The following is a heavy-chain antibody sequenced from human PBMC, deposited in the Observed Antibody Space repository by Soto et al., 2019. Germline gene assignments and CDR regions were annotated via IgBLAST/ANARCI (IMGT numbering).Heavy chain of an antibody. V-gene: IGHV4-59*12. CDR1: GDPLSSYF. J-gene: IGHJ5*02. D-gene: IGHD3-10*01. CDR3: ARALHPQLAQKYNWFDP. Sequence: PAGTQSLTCTGSGDPLSSYFMNRKPEPPREGLEWIGYIYYSGSTNYNPSLKSRVTISVDTSKNQFSLKLSSVTAADTAVYYCARALHPQLAQKYNWFDPWGQGTLVTVSS. CDR2: IYYSGST.